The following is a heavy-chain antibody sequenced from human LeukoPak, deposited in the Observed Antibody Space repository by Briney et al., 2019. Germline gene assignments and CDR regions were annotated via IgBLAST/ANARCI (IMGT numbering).Heavy chain of an antibody. V-gene: IGHV3-23*01. Sequence: GGSLRLSCAASGFTFSSYAMSWVRQAPGKGLEWASAISGSGGTTFYADSVKGRFTISRDNSNNTLHLQMNSLRADDTAVYFCAKGYCASATCYSRFDPWGQGTQATVSS. CDR3: AKGYCASATCYSRFDP. CDR2: ISGSGGTT. J-gene: IGHJ5*02. CDR1: GFTFSSYA. D-gene: IGHD2-2*01.